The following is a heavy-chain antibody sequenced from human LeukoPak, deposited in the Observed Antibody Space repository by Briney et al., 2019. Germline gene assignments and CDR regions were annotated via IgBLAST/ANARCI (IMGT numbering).Heavy chain of an antibody. V-gene: IGHV3-23*01. D-gene: IGHD6-13*01. CDR3: AKDGSWYTTWPPYYFDY. CDR1: GFTFSSYA. Sequence: PGGSLRLSCAASGFTFSSYAMSWVRQAPGKGLEWVSAISGSGGSTYYADSVKGRFTISRNNSENTLYLQMNSLRAEDTAVYYCAKDGSWYTTWPPYYFDYWGRGTLVTVSS. CDR2: ISGSGGST. J-gene: IGHJ4*02.